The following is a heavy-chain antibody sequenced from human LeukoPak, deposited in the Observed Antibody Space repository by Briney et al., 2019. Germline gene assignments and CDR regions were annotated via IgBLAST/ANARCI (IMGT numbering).Heavy chain of an antibody. J-gene: IGHJ6*03. CDR1: GFTFSSYS. CDR2: ISSSSSTI. V-gene: IGHV3-48*01. CDR3: AKARTRMIVVVITSLYYMDV. D-gene: IGHD3-22*01. Sequence: GGSLRLSCAASGFTFSSYSMNWVRQAPGKGLEWVSYISSSSSTIYYADSVKGRFTISRDNAKNSLYLQMNSLRAEDTAVYYCAKARTRMIVVVITSLYYMDVWGKGTTVTVSS.